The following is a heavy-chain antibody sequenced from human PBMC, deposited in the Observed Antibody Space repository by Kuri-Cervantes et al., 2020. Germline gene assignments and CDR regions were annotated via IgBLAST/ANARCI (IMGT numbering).Heavy chain of an antibody. CDR2: ISHSGST. CDR3: ARAGFSFVRPYYYYMDV. D-gene: IGHD1-1*01. Sequence: GSLRLSCAVYGGSFSGYYWSWIRQPPGKGLEWIGEISHSGSTNYNPSLKSRVTISVDTSKNQFSLKLSSVTAADTAVYYCARAGFSFVRPYYYYMDVWGKGTTVTVSS. V-gene: IGHV4-34*01. J-gene: IGHJ6*03. CDR1: GGSFSGYY.